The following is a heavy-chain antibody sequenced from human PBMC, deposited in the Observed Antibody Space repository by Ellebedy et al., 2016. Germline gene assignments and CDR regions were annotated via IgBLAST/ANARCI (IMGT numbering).Heavy chain of an antibody. CDR2: ISHSGIT. CDR1: GYSISSGYY. J-gene: IGHJ4*02. V-gene: IGHV4-38-2*02. Sequence: SETLSLTCTVSGYSISSGYYWGWIRQPPGEGLEWIGSISHSGITYQNPSLKSRVTISVDTSKNQFSLKLSSVTAADTAVYYCAKLSVTTFDYWGQGTLVTVSS. CDR3: AKLSVTTFDY. D-gene: IGHD4-11*01.